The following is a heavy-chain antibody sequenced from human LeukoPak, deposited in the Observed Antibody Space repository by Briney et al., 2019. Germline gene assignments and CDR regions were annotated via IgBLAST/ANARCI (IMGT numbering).Heavy chain of an antibody. D-gene: IGHD5-12*01. Sequence: SETLSLTCTVSGGSISNYYWSWIRQPPGKGLEWIGYIYYSGSTNYNPSLKSRVTISVDTSKNQFSLKLSSVTAADTAVYYCARESGYAELGGVLIDYWGQGTLVTVSS. J-gene: IGHJ4*02. CDR2: IYYSGST. CDR3: ARESGYAELGGVLIDY. V-gene: IGHV4-59*01. CDR1: GGSISNYY.